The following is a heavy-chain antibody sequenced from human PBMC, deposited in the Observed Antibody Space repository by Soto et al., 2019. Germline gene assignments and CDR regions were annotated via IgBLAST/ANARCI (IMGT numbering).Heavy chain of an antibody. CDR2: IYSGGST. CDR3: ARDPFDYDRGIVPPPSRGFDY. Sequence: GGSLRLSCAASGFTVSSNYMSWVRQAPGKGLEWVSVIYSGGSTYYADSVKGRFTISRDNSKNTLFLQMNSVREDDTAVYYCARDPFDYDRGIVPPPSRGFDYWGQGILVTVSS. V-gene: IGHV3-53*01. J-gene: IGHJ4*02. D-gene: IGHD3-22*01. CDR1: GFTVSSNY.